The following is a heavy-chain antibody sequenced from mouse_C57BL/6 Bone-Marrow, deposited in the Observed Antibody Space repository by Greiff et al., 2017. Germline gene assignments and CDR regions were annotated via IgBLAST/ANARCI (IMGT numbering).Heavy chain of an antibody. CDR3: TVIYYG. J-gene: IGHJ4*01. D-gene: IGHD1-1*01. V-gene: IGHV14-4*01. CDR2: IDPENGDT. CDR1: GFNITDDY. Sequence: VQLQQPGAELVRPGASVKLSCTASGFNITDDYMHWVKQRPEQGLEWIGWIDPENGDTEYASKFQGKATLTADTSSNTAYRQLSSLTSEDTADYYCTVIYYGWGQGTTVTVSS.